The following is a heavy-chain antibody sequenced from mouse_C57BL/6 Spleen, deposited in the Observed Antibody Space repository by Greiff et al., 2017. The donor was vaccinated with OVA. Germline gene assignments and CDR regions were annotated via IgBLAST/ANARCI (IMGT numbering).Heavy chain of an antibody. CDR2: INYDGSST. D-gene: IGHD4-1*01. Sequence: EVKLMESEGGLVQPGSSMKLSCTASGFTFSDYYMAWVRQVPEKGLEWVANINYDGSSTYYLDSLKSRFIISRDNAKNILYLQMSSLKSEDTATYYCARERTGSPYYFDYWGQGTTLTVSS. V-gene: IGHV5-16*01. J-gene: IGHJ2*01. CDR3: ARERTGSPYYFDY. CDR1: GFTFSDYY.